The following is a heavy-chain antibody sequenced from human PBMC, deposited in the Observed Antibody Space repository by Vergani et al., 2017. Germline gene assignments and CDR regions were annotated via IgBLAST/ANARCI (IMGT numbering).Heavy chain of an antibody. Sequence: QLQLQESGPGLVKPSATLSLTCSVSGASIRSRNYYWGWIRQPPGKRLEWIASIYYSGSTYYNPSLKSRVTISVDTSKNQFSLKLSSVTAADTAVYFCARHSTVEWLVKLGWIDPWGQGILVTVSS. V-gene: IGHV4-39*01. CDR1: GASIRSRNYY. CDR2: IYYSGST. J-gene: IGHJ5*02. CDR3: ARHSTVEWLVKLGWIDP. D-gene: IGHD6-19*01.